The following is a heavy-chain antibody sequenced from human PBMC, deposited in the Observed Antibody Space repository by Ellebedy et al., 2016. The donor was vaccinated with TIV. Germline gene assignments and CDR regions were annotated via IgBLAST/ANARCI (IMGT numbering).Heavy chain of an antibody. V-gene: IGHV1-46*01. CDR2: INPSGGST. CDR3: ARVLRARFSSSSGSPLYYYGMDV. Sequence: ASVKVSCXASGYTFTSYYMHWVRQAPGQGLEWMGIINPSGGSTSYAQKFQGRVTMTRDTSTSTVYMELSSLRSEDTAVYYCARVLRARFSSSSGSPLYYYGMDVWGQGTTVTVSS. J-gene: IGHJ6*02. D-gene: IGHD6-6*01. CDR1: GYTFTSYY.